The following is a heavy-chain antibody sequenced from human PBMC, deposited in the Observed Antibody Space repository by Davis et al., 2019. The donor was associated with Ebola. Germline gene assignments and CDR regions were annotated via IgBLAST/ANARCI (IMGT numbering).Heavy chain of an antibody. CDR2: IHPNSGGT. V-gene: IGHV1-2*02. J-gene: IGHJ4*02. CDR1: GYTFTGHY. CDR3: ARDHNWGPDY. D-gene: IGHD7-27*01. Sequence: ASVKVSRKASGYTFTGHYFHWVRQAPGQGLEWMGWIHPNSGGTNYAQKFQGRLTVTRDTSISTAYMELSALTSDDTAVYYCARDHNWGPDYWGQGTLVTVSS.